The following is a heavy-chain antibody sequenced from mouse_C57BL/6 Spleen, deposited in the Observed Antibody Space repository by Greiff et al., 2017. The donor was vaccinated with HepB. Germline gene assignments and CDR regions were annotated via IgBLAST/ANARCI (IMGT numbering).Heavy chain of an antibody. V-gene: IGHV1-55*01. D-gene: IGHD4-1*01. CDR3: ARSGTGTPRAMDY. Sequence: VQLQQPGAELVKPGASVKMSCKASGYTFTSYWITWVKQRPGQGLEWIGDIYPGSGSTNYNEKFKSKATLTVDTSSSTAYMQLSSLTSEDSAVYYCARSGTGTPRAMDYWGQGTSVTVSS. CDR2: IYPGSGST. CDR1: GYTFTSYW. J-gene: IGHJ4*01.